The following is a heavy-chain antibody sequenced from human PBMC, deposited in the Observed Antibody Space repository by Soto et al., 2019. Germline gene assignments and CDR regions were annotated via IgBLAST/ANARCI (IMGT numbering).Heavy chain of an antibody. D-gene: IGHD2-15*01. CDR1: GFTFSSYS. CDR2: ISSSSSYI. V-gene: IGHV3-21*01. CDR3: ARWGNICSGGSCYA. Sequence: VQLVESGGGLVKPGGSLRLSCAASGFTFSSYSMNWVRQAPGKGLEWVSSISSSSSYIYYADSLKGRFTISRDNAKNSLYLQMNSLRAEDTAVYYCARWGNICSGGSCYAWGQGTLVTVSS. J-gene: IGHJ4*02.